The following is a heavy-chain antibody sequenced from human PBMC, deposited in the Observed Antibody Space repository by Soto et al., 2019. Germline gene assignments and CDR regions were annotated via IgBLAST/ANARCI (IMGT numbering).Heavy chain of an antibody. J-gene: IGHJ6*02. Sequence: EVQLVESGGGLVQPGGSLRLSCAASGFTFSSYWMSWVRQAPGKGLEWVANIKQDGSEKYYVDSVKGRFTISRDNAKNSLYLQMNSLSAEDTAVYYCARGGYSYGRYGMDVWGQGTTVTVSS. CDR2: IKQDGSEK. CDR3: ARGGYSYGRYGMDV. D-gene: IGHD5-18*01. V-gene: IGHV3-7*04. CDR1: GFTFSSYW.